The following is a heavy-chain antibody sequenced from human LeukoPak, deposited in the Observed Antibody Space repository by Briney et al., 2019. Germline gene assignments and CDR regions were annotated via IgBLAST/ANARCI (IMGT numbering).Heavy chain of an antibody. CDR1: GFTVSFNY. CDR2: IYSGGST. V-gene: IGHV3-53*01. CDR3: AKRGVVIRVILVGFHKEAYYFES. D-gene: IGHD3/OR15-3a*01. Sequence: GGSLRLSCAASGFTVSFNYMSWVRQAPGKGLEWISVIYSGGSTNYADSVKGRFTISRDNPKNTLYLQMNSLRAEDTAVYFCAKRGVVIRVILVGFHKEAYYFESWGQGALVTVST. J-gene: IGHJ4*02.